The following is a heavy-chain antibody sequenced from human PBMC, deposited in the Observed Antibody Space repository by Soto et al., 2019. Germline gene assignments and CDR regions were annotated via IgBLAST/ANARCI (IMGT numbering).Heavy chain of an antibody. Sequence: GGSLRLSCAASGFTFSSYSMNWVRQAPGKGLEWVSYISSSSSTIYYADSVKGRFTISRDNAKNSLYLQMNSLRAEDTAVYYCAYDSKPRGLRFDPWGQGTLVTVSS. CDR2: ISSSSSTI. CDR3: AYDSKPRGLRFDP. CDR1: GFTFSSYS. V-gene: IGHV3-48*01. J-gene: IGHJ5*02. D-gene: IGHD3-3*01.